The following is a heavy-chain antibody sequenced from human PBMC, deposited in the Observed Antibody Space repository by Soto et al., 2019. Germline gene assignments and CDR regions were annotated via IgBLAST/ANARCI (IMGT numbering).Heavy chain of an antibody. V-gene: IGHV6-1*01. Sequence: SQTLSLTCVGSGDTVSSNSVAWNWVRQSPSRGLEWLGRTYYRSRWYSDYAVSVRSRIDINADTSKNQVSLQLNSVTPEGTAVYYCARSEEDSDYYYYGMDVWGQGTTVTVSS. CDR2: TYYRSRWYS. CDR3: ARSEEDSDYYYYGMDV. CDR1: GDTVSSNSVA. D-gene: IGHD2-15*01. J-gene: IGHJ6*02.